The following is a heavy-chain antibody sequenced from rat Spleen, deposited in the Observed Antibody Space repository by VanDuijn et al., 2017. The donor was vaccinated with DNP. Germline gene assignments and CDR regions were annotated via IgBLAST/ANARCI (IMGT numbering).Heavy chain of an antibody. CDR3: ARQRGYFDY. J-gene: IGHJ2*01. CDR2: ISSDGGSS. Sequence: EVRLVETGGGLVQPGRSLQLACVASGITFSSYWMFWIRQAPGKGLEWVASISSDGGSSYYPDSVKGRFTISRDNAKNTVYLQMNSLRSEDMATYYCARQRGYFDYWGQGVMVTVSS. CDR1: GITFSSYW. V-gene: IGHV5-58*01.